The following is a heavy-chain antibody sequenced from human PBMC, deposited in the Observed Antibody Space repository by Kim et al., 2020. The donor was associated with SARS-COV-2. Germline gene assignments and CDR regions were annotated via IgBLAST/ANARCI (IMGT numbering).Heavy chain of an antibody. Sequence: ASVKVSCKASGYTFTSYAMHWVRQAPGQRLEWMGWINAGNGNTKYSQKFQGRVTITRDTSASTAYMELSSLRSEDTAVYYCASGPPRDFDPPAIYYWGQGTLVTVSS. J-gene: IGHJ4*02. D-gene: IGHD3-9*01. CDR2: INAGNGNT. CDR3: ASGPPRDFDPPAIYY. V-gene: IGHV1-3*01. CDR1: GYTFTSYA.